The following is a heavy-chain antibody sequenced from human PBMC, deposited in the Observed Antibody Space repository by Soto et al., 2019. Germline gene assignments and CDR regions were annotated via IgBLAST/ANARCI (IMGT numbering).Heavy chain of an antibody. CDR2: ISSSSSTI. CDR3: ARDPPHYYDSSGYGYFQH. V-gene: IGHV3-48*02. Sequence: PGGTLRLSCAASGFTFSSYSMNWVRQAPGKGLEWVSYISSSSSTIYYADSVKGRFTISRDNAKNSLYLQMNSLRDEDTAVYYCARDPPHYYDSSGYGYFQHWGQGTLVTVSS. D-gene: IGHD3-22*01. J-gene: IGHJ1*01. CDR1: GFTFSSYS.